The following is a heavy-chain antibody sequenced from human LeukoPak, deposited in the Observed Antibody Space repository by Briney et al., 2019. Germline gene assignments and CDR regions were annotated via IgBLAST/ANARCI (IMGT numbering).Heavy chain of an antibody. Sequence: PGGSLRLSCAASGFTFSDYSMNWVRQAPGKGREWVSYISFSVNTKYYGDSVKGRFTISRDNAKNSLYLHMDSLRAEDTAVYYCARGAYSSGWAYFDHWGQGTLVTVSS. J-gene: IGHJ4*02. CDR3: ARGAYSSGWAYFDH. CDR1: GFTFSDYS. CDR2: ISFSVNTK. V-gene: IGHV3-48*04. D-gene: IGHD6-19*01.